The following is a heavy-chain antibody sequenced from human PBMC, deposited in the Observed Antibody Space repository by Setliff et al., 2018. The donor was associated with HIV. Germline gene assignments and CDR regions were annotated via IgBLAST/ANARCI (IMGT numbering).Heavy chain of an antibody. D-gene: IGHD3-22*01. CDR2: IRSKGHGGTT. Sequence: LRLSCTVSGLTFGDYSMSWVRQAPGKGLEWVGFIRSKGHGGTTEYAASVKGRFSISRDDSKSIAHLQMNSLKTEDTAVYYCTRGRRDYLDSSGYYSDAFDIWGQGTMVTV. J-gene: IGHJ3*02. CDR1: GLTFGDYS. V-gene: IGHV3-49*04. CDR3: TRGRRDYLDSSGYYSDAFDI.